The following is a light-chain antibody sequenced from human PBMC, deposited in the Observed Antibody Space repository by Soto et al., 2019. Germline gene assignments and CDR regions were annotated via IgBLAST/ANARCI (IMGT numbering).Light chain of an antibody. CDR1: RSDVGGYNY. J-gene: IGLJ1*01. Sequence: QSVLTQPASVSGSPGQSITISCTGTRSDVGGYNYVSWYQQHPGKAPKLMIYEVSNRPSGISNRFSGSKSGNTASLTISGLQAEDEADYYCSSYTGSSTPYVFGTGTKVTVL. V-gene: IGLV2-14*01. CDR2: EVS. CDR3: SSYTGSSTPYV.